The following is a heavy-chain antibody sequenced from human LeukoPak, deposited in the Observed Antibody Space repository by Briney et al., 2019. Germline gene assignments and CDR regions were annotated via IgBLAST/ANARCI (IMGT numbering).Heavy chain of an antibody. J-gene: IGHJ4*02. Sequence: QSGGSLRLSCAASGFSLSDHWMYWVRQGPGKGLVWLSRIKYDGSYTSYADSVKGRFTVSRDNAKNTLYLQMNSLRAEDTAVYNCARDSSSVPEYWGQGTPVTVSS. V-gene: IGHV3-74*01. CDR3: ARDSSSVPEY. CDR2: IKYDGSYT. CDR1: GFSLSDHW. D-gene: IGHD2-2*01.